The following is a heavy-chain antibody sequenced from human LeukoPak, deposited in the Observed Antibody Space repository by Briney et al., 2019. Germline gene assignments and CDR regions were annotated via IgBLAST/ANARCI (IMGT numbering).Heavy chain of an antibody. V-gene: IGHV1-2*02. CDR2: INPNSGGT. Sequence: GASVKVSCKASGYTXTGYYMHWVRQAPGQGLEWMGWINPNSGGTNYAQKFQGRVTMTRDTSISTAYMELSRLRSDDTAVYYCARGPGIAVAGTSVWGQGTLVTVSS. D-gene: IGHD6-19*01. J-gene: IGHJ4*02. CDR1: GYTXTGYY. CDR3: ARGPGIAVAGTSV.